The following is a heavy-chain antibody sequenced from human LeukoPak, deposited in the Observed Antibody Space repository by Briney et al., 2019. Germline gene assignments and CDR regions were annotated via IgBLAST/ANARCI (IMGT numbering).Heavy chain of an antibody. Sequence: SETLSLTCTVSGGSISSGDYYWSWIRQPPGKGLEWIGYIHYSGSTNYNSSLKSRVTISLDTSKNQFSLKLRSVTAADTAVYYCASIPAAIGFFGELYPFHYWGQGTLVTVSS. CDR3: ASIPAAIGFFGELYPFHY. CDR2: IHYSGST. D-gene: IGHD3-10*01. V-gene: IGHV4-61*08. J-gene: IGHJ4*02. CDR1: GGSISSGDYY.